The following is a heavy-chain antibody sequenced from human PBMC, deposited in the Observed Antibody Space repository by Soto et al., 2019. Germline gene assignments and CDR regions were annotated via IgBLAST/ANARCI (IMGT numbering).Heavy chain of an antibody. D-gene: IGHD4-17*01. CDR1: GFTFSSYS. V-gene: IGHV3-48*02. CDR3: ARAPRTDYVGLSGWFDP. Sequence: EVQLVESGGGLVQPGGSLRLSCAASGFTFSSYSMNWVRLAPGKGLEWVSYISSSSSTIYYADSVKGRFTISRDNAKNSLYLQMNSLRDEDTAVYYCARAPRTDYVGLSGWFDPWGQGTLVTVSS. J-gene: IGHJ5*02. CDR2: ISSSSSTI.